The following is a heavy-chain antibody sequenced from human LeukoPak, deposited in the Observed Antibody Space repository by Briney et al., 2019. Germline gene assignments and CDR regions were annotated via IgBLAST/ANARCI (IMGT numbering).Heavy chain of an antibody. Sequence: GGSLRLSCAASGFTFSNYWMSWVCQAPGKGLEWVANIKQDGSETDYVDSVKGRFTISRDNAKNSLCLQVNSLRAEDTAVYYCARVYSSSSGKNVFDIWGQGTMVIVPS. J-gene: IGHJ3*02. D-gene: IGHD6-6*01. CDR3: ARVYSSSSGKNVFDI. CDR1: GFTFSNYW. V-gene: IGHV3-7*03. CDR2: IKQDGSET.